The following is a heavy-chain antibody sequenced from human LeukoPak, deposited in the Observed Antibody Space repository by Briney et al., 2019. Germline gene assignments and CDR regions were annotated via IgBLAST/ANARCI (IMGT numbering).Heavy chain of an antibody. CDR2: IYSGGST. D-gene: IGHD6-13*01. J-gene: IGHJ3*02. CDR1: GFTFSDYY. Sequence: GGSLRLSCAASGFTFSDYYMSWIRQAPGKGLEWVSVIYSGGSTYYADSVKGRFTISRDNSKNTLYLQMNSLRAEDTAVYYCARDWVAAAAYDAFDIWGQGTMVTVSS. CDR3: ARDWVAAAAYDAFDI. V-gene: IGHV3-66*01.